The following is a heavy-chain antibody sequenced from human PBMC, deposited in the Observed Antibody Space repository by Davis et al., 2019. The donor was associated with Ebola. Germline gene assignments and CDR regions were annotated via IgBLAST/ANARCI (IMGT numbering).Heavy chain of an antibody. CDR3: ARVYSSSSETFDY. J-gene: IGHJ4*02. Sequence: MPSETLSLTCTVSGGSISSYFWSWIRQPPGKGLEWIGYIYYSGSTNYNPSLKSRVTISVDTSKNQFSLKLSSVTAADTAVYYCARVYSSSSETFDYWGQGTLVTVSS. D-gene: IGHD6-13*01. CDR1: GGSISSYF. CDR2: IYYSGST. V-gene: IGHV4-59*01.